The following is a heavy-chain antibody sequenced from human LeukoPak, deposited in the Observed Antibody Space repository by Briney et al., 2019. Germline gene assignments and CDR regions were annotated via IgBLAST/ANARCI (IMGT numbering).Heavy chain of an antibody. CDR1: GFSFSYYW. Sequence: GGSLRLSCAASGFSFSYYWMSWVRQAPGKGPEWVANIKPDGTEKYYVDSVKGRFTISRDNAKNSLYLQMNSLRAEDTAVYYCARWRGRQSEFDYWGQGTLVTVSS. CDR2: IKPDGTEK. V-gene: IGHV3-7*01. CDR3: ARWRGRQSEFDY. D-gene: IGHD1-1*01. J-gene: IGHJ4*02.